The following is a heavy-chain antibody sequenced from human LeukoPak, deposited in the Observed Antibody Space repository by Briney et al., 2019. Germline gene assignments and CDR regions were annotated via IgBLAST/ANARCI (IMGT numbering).Heavy chain of an antibody. D-gene: IGHD4-23*01. J-gene: IGHJ5*02. CDR3: ARGPNKSDGGNSGSAWFDP. CDR1: GYTFTTYD. Sequence: ASVKVSCKASGYTFTTYDINWVRQATGQGLEWMGWMNPNSGNTGYAQKFQGRVTMTRNTSISTAYMELRSLRSEDTAVYYCARGPNKSDGGNSGSAWFDPWGQGTLATVSS. CDR2: MNPNSGNT. V-gene: IGHV1-8*01.